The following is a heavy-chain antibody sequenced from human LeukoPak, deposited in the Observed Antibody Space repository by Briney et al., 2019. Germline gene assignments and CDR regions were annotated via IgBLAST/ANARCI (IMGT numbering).Heavy chain of an antibody. CDR2: INPNSGGT. D-gene: IGHD4-17*01. J-gene: IGHJ4*02. CDR3: ARENDGDYVDYFDY. Sequence: ASVKVSCKASEYTFTGYYMHWVRQAPGQGLEWMGWINPNSGGTNYAQKFQGRVTMTRDTSISTAYMELSRLRSDDTAVYYCARENDGDYVDYFDYWGQGTLVTVSS. CDR1: EYTFTGYY. V-gene: IGHV1-2*02.